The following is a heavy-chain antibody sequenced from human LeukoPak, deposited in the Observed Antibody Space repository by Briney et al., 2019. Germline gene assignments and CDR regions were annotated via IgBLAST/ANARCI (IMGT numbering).Heavy chain of an antibody. V-gene: IGHV4-59*01. CDR1: GGSISSYY. D-gene: IGHD3-9*01. J-gene: IGHJ4*02. CDR2: IYYSGST. CDR3: ARARLRYFDWLLAEHYFDY. Sequence: SETLSLTCTVSGGSISSYYWSWIRQPPGKGLEWIGYIYYSGSTNYNPSLKSRVTISVDTSKNQFSLKLSSVTAADTAVYYCARARLRYFDWLLAEHYFDYWGQGTLVTVSS.